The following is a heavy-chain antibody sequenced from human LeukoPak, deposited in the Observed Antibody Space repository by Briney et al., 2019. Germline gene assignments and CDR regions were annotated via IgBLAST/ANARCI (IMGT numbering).Heavy chain of an antibody. CDR1: GFTFSSYG. D-gene: IGHD3-9*01. CDR2: IRYDGSNK. J-gene: IGHJ4*02. V-gene: IGHV3-30*02. CDR3: AREGALYYDILTGCLDY. Sequence: GVSLRLSCAASGFTFSSYGMHWVREAPGKGLEGVAFIRYDGSNKEYADSVKGRFTISRDNAKNSLYLQMNSLRVEDTAVYYCAREGALYYDILTGCLDYWGQGILVTVSS.